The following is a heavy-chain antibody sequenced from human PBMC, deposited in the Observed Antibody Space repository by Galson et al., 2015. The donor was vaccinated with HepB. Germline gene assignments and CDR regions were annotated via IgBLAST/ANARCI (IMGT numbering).Heavy chain of an antibody. Sequence: SLRLSCAASGFTFSTYWMSWVRQAPGKGLEWVAKIKQDGSEKYYVDSVKGRFTISRDNAKNSLYLQMNSLRVEDTAVYYCARRLRGYSYGYFDYWGQGTLVTVSS. CDR1: GFTFSTYW. CDR2: IKQDGSEK. D-gene: IGHD5-18*01. V-gene: IGHV3-7*01. CDR3: ARRLRGYSYGYFDY. J-gene: IGHJ4*02.